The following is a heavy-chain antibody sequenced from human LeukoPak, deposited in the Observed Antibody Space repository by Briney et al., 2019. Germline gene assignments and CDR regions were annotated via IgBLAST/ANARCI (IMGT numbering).Heavy chain of an antibody. D-gene: IGHD6-19*01. CDR1: GFTFSSYS. Sequence: GGSLRLSCAASGFTFSSYSMNWVRQAPGKGLEWVSSISNSSYIYYADSVKGRFTISRDNAKNSLYLQMNSLRAEDTAVYYCARGAVAGYFDYWGQGTLVTVSS. V-gene: IGHV3-21*01. CDR3: ARGAVAGYFDY. CDR2: ISNSSYI. J-gene: IGHJ4*02.